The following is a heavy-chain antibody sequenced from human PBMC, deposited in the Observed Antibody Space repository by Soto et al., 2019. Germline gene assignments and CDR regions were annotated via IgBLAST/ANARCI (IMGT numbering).Heavy chain of an antibody. J-gene: IGHJ6*02. CDR3: ARDRLMATSGTARYYYGLDV. V-gene: IGHV4-31*03. D-gene: IGHD5-12*01. CDR2: IYYSGTT. Sequence: PSETLSLSCTVSGGSFRSGGFYWTCNRQVPGMGREWMANIYYSGTTNYNPSPKSRLTMSADTSTNHFSLRLNTVTAEDTAMYFCARDRLMATSGTARYYYGLDVWGQGTTVTVSS. CDR1: GGSFRSGGFY.